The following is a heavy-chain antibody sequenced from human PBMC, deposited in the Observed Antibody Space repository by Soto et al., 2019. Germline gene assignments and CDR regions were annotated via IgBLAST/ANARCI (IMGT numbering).Heavy chain of an antibody. CDR1: GYTFTSYG. Sequence: QVHLVQSGAEVKKPGASVKVSCKASGYTFTSYGITWVRQAPGQGLEWMGWISAHNGTTDYAQKLQGRVIVTRDTATSTAYMELRSLISDDTAVYYCARGRYGEYWGQGALVTVSS. CDR3: ARGRYGEY. J-gene: IGHJ4*02. V-gene: IGHV1-18*01. D-gene: IGHD3-10*01. CDR2: ISAHNGTT.